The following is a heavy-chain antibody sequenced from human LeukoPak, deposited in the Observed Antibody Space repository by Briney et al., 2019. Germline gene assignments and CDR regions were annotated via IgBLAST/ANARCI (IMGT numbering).Heavy chain of an antibody. D-gene: IGHD2-15*01. CDR1: GGSISSSSYY. J-gene: IGHJ6*02. CDR3: ARVRSYCSGGSCYSEYYYYYGMDV. Sequence: NPSETLSLTCTVSGGSISSSSYYWGWIRQPPGKGLGWIGEINHSGSTNYNPSLKSRVTISVDTSKNQFSLKLSSVTAADTAVYYCARVRSYCSGGSCYSEYYYYYGMDVWGQGTTVTVSS. V-gene: IGHV4-39*07. CDR2: INHSGST.